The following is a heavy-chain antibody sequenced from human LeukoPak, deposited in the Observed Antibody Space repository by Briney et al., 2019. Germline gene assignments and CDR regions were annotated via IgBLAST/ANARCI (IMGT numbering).Heavy chain of an antibody. V-gene: IGHV1-18*04. CDR2: ISAYNGNT. CDR1: GYTFTSYG. D-gene: IGHD1-1*01. CDR3: ARDRTYYYYYGMDV. J-gene: IGHJ6*04. Sequence: GASVKVSCKASGYTFTSYGISWVRQAPGQGLEWMGWISAYNGNTNYAQKLQGRVTMTTDTSTSTAYMELRGLRSDDTAVYYCARDRTYYYYYGMDVWGKGTTVTVSS.